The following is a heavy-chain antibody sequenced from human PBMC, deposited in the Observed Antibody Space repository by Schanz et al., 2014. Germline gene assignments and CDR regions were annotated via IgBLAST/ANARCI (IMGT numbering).Heavy chain of an antibody. V-gene: IGHV3-7*01. CDR2: IKQDGSEN. Sequence: LQLVESGGGLVQPGGSLRLSCAASGFTFSSYWMSWVRQAPGKGLEWVSNIKQDGSENYYVDSVQCRFTIYRDNAKKSLYMQRNSLGDAATAVYYCAREAYYAYDLKRGDYWGQGTQVAVSS. CDR3: AREAYYAYDLKRGDY. J-gene: IGHJ4*02. D-gene: IGHD3-16*01. CDR1: GFTFSSYW.